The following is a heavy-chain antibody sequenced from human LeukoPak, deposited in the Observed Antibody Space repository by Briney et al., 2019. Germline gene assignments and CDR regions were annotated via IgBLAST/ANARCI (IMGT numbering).Heavy chain of an antibody. D-gene: IGHD3-3*01. J-gene: IGHJ4*02. CDR1: GFTFSNSY. CDR2: ISYDGSNK. V-gene: IGHV3-30*18. Sequence: QPGGSLRLSCAASGFTFSNSYMTWVRQAPGKGLEWVAVISYDGSNKYHVDSVKGRFTISRDNSKNTLYLQMNSLRAEDTAVYYCAKEIRWRFDYWGQGTLVTVSS. CDR3: AKEIRWRFDY.